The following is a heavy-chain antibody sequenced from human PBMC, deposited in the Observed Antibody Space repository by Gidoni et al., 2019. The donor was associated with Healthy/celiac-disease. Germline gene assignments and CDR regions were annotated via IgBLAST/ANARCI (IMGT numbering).Heavy chain of an antibody. CDR2: IYYSGST. CDR3: ARVSSSWYYFDY. Sequence: QLQLQESGPGLVKPSETLSLPCTVSAGSISSSSYYWGWIRQPPGKGLEWIGSIYYSGSTYYNPSLKSRVTISVDTSKNQFSLKLSSVTAADTAVYYCARVSSSWYYFDYWGQGTLVTVSS. D-gene: IGHD6-13*01. CDR1: AGSISSSSYY. J-gene: IGHJ4*02. V-gene: IGHV4-39*07.